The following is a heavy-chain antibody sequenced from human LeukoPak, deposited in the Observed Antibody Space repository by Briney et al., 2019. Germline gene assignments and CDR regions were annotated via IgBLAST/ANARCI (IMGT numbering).Heavy chain of an antibody. CDR2: FYSGGST. V-gene: IGHV3-53*01. CDR3: ARDHDYGDVKGAFDI. D-gene: IGHD4/OR15-4a*01. CDR1: GFTVSSKY. Sequence: GGSLRLSCAASGFTVSSKYMSWVRQAPGKGLEWVSVFYSGGSTYYADSVKGRFTISRDNSKNAVYLQMNSLRAEDTAVYYCARDHDYGDVKGAFDIWGQGTMVTVSS. J-gene: IGHJ3*02.